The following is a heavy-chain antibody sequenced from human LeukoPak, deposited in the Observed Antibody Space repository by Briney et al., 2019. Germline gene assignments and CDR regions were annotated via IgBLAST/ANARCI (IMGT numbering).Heavy chain of an antibody. J-gene: IGHJ4*02. V-gene: IGHV3-74*01. Sequence: PGGSLRLSCAASGFTFSSYWMHWVRQAPGKGLVWVSRINSDGSSITYADSVKGRFTISRDNAKNTLYLQMNSLRAEDTAVYYCARARNILTGYSDYWGQGTLVTVSS. CDR1: GFTFSSYW. D-gene: IGHD3-9*01. CDR3: ARARNILTGYSDY. CDR2: INSDGSSI.